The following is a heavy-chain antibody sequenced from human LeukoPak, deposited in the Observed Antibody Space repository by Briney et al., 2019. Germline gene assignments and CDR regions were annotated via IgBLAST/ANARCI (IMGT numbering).Heavy chain of an antibody. V-gene: IGHV3-33*01. D-gene: IGHD2-2*01. CDR1: GFTFSSYG. Sequence: GRSLRLSCAASGFTFSSYGMHWVRQAPGKGLEWVAVIWYDGSNKYYVDSVKGRFTISRDNARNSLFLQMNSLRAEDTAVYYCARDLRYCSSASCSENGAFDIWGQGTMVTVSS. CDR3: ARDLRYCSSASCSENGAFDI. CDR2: IWYDGSNK. J-gene: IGHJ3*02.